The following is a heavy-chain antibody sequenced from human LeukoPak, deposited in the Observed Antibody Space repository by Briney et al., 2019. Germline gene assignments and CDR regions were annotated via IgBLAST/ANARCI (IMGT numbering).Heavy chain of an antibody. CDR1: GGSFSGKY. V-gene: IGHV4-34*01. CDR2: ITYSGSI. CDR3: ARDLMT. Sequence: PSETLPLTCAVYGGSFSGKYWTWIRQPPGKGPEWIGEITYSGSIYYKPSLKSRVTISVDTSKNQFSLKLNSVTAADTAMYYCARDLMTWGQGTLVAVSS. J-gene: IGHJ4*02.